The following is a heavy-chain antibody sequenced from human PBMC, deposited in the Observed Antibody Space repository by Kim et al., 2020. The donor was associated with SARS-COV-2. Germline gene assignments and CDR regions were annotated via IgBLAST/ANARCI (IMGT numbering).Heavy chain of an antibody. CDR2: ISYDGSNK. D-gene: IGHD5-12*01. J-gene: IGHJ4*02. CDR1: GFSFSSYA. Sequence: GGSLRLSCAASGFSFSSYAMHWVRQAPGKGLEWVAVISYDGSNKHYSDSLKGRFTISRDNSKNTLYLQMNSLRAEDTAVYYCAKDRYSGYTYLDYWGQGTLVTVSS. V-gene: IGHV3-30*04. CDR3: AKDRYSGYTYLDY.